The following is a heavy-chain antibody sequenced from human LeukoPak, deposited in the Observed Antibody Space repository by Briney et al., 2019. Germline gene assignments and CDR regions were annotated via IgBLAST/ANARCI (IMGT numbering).Heavy chain of an antibody. D-gene: IGHD3-10*01. CDR1: GGSISNYY. V-gene: IGHV4-59*12. CDR3: ARVLIMVRGGAFDI. J-gene: IGHJ3*02. CDR2: IYYSGST. Sequence: PSETLSLTCTVSGGSISNYYWSWIRQPPGKGLEWIGYIYYSGSTNYNPSLKSRVTISVDTSKNQFSLKLSSVTAADTAVYYCARVLIMVRGGAFDIWGQGTMVTVSS.